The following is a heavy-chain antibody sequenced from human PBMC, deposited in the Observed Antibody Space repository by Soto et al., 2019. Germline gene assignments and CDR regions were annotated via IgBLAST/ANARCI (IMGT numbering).Heavy chain of an antibody. CDR3: ARSRYSSSWYGRYFDY. CDR1: GGSFSGYY. Sequence: KPSETLSLTCAVYGGSFSGYYWSWIRQPPGKGLEWIGEINHSGSTNYNPSLKSRVTISVDTSKNQFSLKLSSVTAADTAVYYCARSRYSSSWYGRYFDYWGQGTLVTVSS. CDR2: INHSGST. J-gene: IGHJ4*02. V-gene: IGHV4-34*01. D-gene: IGHD6-13*01.